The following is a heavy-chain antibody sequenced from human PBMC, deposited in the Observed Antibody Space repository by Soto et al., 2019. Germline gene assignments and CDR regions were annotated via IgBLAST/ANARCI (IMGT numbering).Heavy chain of an antibody. J-gene: IGHJ4*02. Sequence: GGSLRLSFAASGFTFSSYAMHWVRQAPGKGLEWVAVISYDGSNKYYADSVKGRFTISRDNSKNTLYLQMNSLRAEDTAVYYCARVGLLGELCYWGQGTLVTVSS. D-gene: IGHD3-10*01. CDR1: GFTFSSYA. CDR3: ARVGLLGELCY. V-gene: IGHV3-30-3*01. CDR2: ISYDGSNK.